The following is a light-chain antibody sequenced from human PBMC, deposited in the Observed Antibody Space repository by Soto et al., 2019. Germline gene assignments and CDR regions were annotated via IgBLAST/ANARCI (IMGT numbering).Light chain of an antibody. J-gene: IGKJ2*03. CDR1: QSIGKG. CDR3: QQYNTVSS. Sequence: IQMSQSPSTLSASLGETVTITCRASQSIGKGLAWHQQKPGQAPDLLIHSSSTLQSGVPSRFSGSGSGTEFTLAITNVRPDESATYDCQQYNTVSSFGQGTRLEI. CDR2: SSS. V-gene: IGKV1-5*03.